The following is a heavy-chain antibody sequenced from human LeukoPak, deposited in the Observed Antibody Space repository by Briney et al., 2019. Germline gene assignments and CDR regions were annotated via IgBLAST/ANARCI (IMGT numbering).Heavy chain of an antibody. D-gene: IGHD6-19*01. V-gene: IGHV4-59*08. Sequence: SETLSLTCTVSGGSISGYYWSWIRQPPGKGLEWIGYIYYSGSTNYNPSLKSRVTISVDTSKDQFSLRLSSVTAADTAVYYCARAYSSDNDAFDIWGQGTMVTVSS. J-gene: IGHJ3*02. CDR3: ARAYSSDNDAFDI. CDR2: IYYSGST. CDR1: GGSISGYY.